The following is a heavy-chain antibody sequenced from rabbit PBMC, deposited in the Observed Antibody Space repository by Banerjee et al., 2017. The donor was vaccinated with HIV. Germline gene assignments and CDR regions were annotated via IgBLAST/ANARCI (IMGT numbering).Heavy chain of an antibody. V-gene: IGHV1S40*01. Sequence: WVRQAPGKGLEWIACIDAGSSGITHYASWAKGRFTISKTSSTTVTLQMTSLTAADTATYFCGGDSNYYVLNLGGPGTLVTVS. D-gene: IGHD8-1*01. J-gene: IGHJ4*01. CDR3: GGDSNYYVLNL. CDR2: IDAGSSGIT.